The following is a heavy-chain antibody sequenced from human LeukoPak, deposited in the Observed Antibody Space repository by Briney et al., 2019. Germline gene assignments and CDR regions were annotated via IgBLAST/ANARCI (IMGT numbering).Heavy chain of an antibody. Sequence: GGSLRLSCAASGFTVSSNYMSWVRQAPGKGLEWVSVIYSGGSTYYADSVKGRFTISRDNSKNTLYLQMNSLRAEDTAVYYCASSVGATDPYYYYYYMDVWGKGTTVTVSS. CDR2: IYSGGST. J-gene: IGHJ6*03. D-gene: IGHD1-26*01. CDR3: ASSVGATDPYYYYYYMDV. V-gene: IGHV3-53*01. CDR1: GFTVSSNY.